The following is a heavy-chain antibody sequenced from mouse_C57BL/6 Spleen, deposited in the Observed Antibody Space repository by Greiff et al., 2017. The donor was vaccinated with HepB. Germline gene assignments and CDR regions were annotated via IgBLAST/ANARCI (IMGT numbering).Heavy chain of an antibody. V-gene: IGHV5-17*01. CDR3: AYYGSRGAMDY. CDR1: GFTFSDYG. Sequence: EVKLVESGGGLVKPGGSLKLSCAASGFTFSDYGMHWVRQAPEKGLEWVAYISSGSSTIYYADTVKGRFTISRDNAKNTLFLQMTSLRSEDTAMYYCAYYGSRGAMDYWGQGTSVTVSS. CDR2: ISSGSSTI. D-gene: IGHD1-1*01. J-gene: IGHJ4*01.